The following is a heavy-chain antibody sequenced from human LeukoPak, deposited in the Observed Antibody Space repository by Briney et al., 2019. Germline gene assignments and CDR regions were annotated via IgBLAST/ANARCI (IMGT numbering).Heavy chain of an antibody. D-gene: IGHD5-12*01. CDR1: GGSISSGGYS. J-gene: IGHJ4*02. CDR3: ARGTNSGYDFPPDFDY. Sequence: SETLSLTCAVSGGSISSGGYSWSWIRQPPGKGLEWIGYIYHSGSTYYNPSLKSRVTISVDRSKNQFSLKLSSVTAADTAVYYCARGTNSGYDFPPDFDYWGQGTLVTVSS. CDR2: IYHSGST. V-gene: IGHV4-30-2*01.